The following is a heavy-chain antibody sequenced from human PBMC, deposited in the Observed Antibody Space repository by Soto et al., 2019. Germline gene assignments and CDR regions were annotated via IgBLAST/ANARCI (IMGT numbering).Heavy chain of an antibody. D-gene: IGHD2-15*01. J-gene: IGHJ6*02. CDR3: ASQLLLDYYYYGMDV. Sequence: XGTLSLTCAVYGGSFSGYYWSWIRQPPGKGLEWIGEINHSGSTNYNPSLKSRVTISVDTSKNQFSLKLSSVTAADTAVYYCASQLLLDYYYYGMDVWGQGTTVTVSS. V-gene: IGHV4-34*01. CDR2: INHSGST. CDR1: GGSFSGYY.